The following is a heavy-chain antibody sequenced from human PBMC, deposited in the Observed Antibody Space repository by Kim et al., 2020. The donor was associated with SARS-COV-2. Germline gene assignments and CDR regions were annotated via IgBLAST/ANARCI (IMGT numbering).Heavy chain of an antibody. V-gene: IGHV3-74*01. J-gene: IGHJ4*02. CDR2: INSDGSST. CDR3: AREPFEIASSIFFDY. D-gene: IGHD6-13*01. Sequence: GGSLRLSCAASGFTFSSYWMHWVRQAPGKGLVWVSRINSDGSSTSYADSVKGRFTISRDNAKNTLYLQMNSLRAEDTAVYYCAREPFEIASSIFFDYWGQGTLVTVSS. CDR1: GFTFSSYW.